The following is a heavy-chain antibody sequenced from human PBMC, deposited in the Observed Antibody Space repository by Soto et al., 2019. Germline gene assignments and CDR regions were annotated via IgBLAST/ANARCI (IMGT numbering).Heavy chain of an antibody. Sequence: TSETLSLTCTVSGGSISSGGYYWSWIRQHPGKGLEWIGYIYYSGSTYYNQSLKSRVTISVDTSKNQFSLKLSSVTAADTAVYYCARFGPLAARRGFDYWGQGTLVTVSS. V-gene: IGHV4-31*03. J-gene: IGHJ4*02. D-gene: IGHD6-6*01. CDR2: IYYSGST. CDR1: GGSISSGGYY. CDR3: ARFGPLAARRGFDY.